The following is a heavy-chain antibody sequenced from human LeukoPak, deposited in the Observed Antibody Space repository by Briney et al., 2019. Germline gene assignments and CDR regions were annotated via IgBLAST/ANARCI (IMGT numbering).Heavy chain of an antibody. Sequence: ASVKVSCKASGYTFTSYDINWVRQATGQGLEWMGWMNPNSGNTGYAQKFQGRVTMTRNTSISTAYMELSSLRSEDTAVYYCASSAGFRTWYYYYGMDVWGQGTTVTVSS. D-gene: IGHD3/OR15-3a*01. CDR3: ASSAGFRTWYYYYGMDV. J-gene: IGHJ6*02. CDR1: GYTFTSYD. V-gene: IGHV1-8*01. CDR2: MNPNSGNT.